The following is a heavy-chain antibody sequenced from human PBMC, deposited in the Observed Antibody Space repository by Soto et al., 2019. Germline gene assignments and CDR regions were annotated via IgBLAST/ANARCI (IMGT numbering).Heavy chain of an antibody. D-gene: IGHD2-2*01. V-gene: IGHV3-33*01. CDR3: ARNRGRCPYYYYYYGMDV. CDR1: GFTFSSYG. J-gene: IGHJ6*02. CDR2: IWYDGSNK. Sequence: QVQLVESGGGVVQPGRSLRLSCAASGFTFSSYGMHWVRQAPGKGLEWVAVIWYDGSNKYYADSVKGRFTISRDNSKNTLYLQMNSLRAEDTAVYYCARNRGRCPYYYYYYGMDVWGQGPTVTVSS.